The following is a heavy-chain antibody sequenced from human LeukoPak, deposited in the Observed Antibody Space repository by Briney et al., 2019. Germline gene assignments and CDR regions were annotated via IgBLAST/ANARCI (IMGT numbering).Heavy chain of an antibody. CDR3: AKAWVGSKWDSVDY. D-gene: IGHD1-26*01. Sequence: PGGSLRLSCAASGFTFDDCAMHWVRQAPGKGLEWVTLISGDGGGTYYADSVKGRFTISRDNSKNSLYLQVNSLRTEDTALYYCAKAWVGSKWDSVDYWGQRILVTVSS. CDR2: ISGDGGGT. V-gene: IGHV3-43*02. J-gene: IGHJ4*02. CDR1: GFTFDDCA.